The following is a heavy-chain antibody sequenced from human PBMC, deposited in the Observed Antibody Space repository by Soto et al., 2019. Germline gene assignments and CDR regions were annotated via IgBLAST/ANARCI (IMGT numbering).Heavy chain of an antibody. V-gene: IGHV3-33*01. Sequence: QVQLVESGGGVVQPGRSLRLSCAASGFTFSNYGMHWVLQAPGKGLEWVTVIWPDGSKNYYADSVKGRFTISRDNSKNTLSLQINSLRAEDTAVYYCARGSSRGYCSGGSCYPPAPFDYWGQGTLVTVSS. J-gene: IGHJ4*02. CDR3: ARGSSRGYCSGGSCYPPAPFDY. D-gene: IGHD2-15*01. CDR2: IWPDGSKN. CDR1: GFTFSNYG.